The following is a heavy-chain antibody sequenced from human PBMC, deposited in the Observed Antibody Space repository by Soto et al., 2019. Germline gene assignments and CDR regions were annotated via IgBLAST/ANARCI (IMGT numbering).Heavy chain of an antibody. V-gene: IGHV3-23*01. CDR1: EFTFYTYA. CDR3: AKDTPVVMFLFDS. J-gene: IGHJ4*02. CDR2: NTDTGVST. D-gene: IGHD2-21*01. Sequence: GGSLRLSCTASEFTFYTYAMTWVRQAPGKGLEWVSSNTDTGVSTYYADSVKGRFTISRDNSRNTLYLQMNSLRTDDTAVYYCAKDTPVVMFLFDSWGRGTLVTVSS.